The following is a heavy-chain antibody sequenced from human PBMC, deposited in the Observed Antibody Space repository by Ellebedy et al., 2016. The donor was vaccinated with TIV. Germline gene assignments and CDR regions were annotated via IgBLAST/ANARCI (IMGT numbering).Heavy chain of an antibody. Sequence: GGSLRLSXAASGFTFSSYYMNWVRQAPGKGLEWVANIKQDGSEKYYVDSVKGRFTISRDNAKNSLDLQMNSLRAEDTAVYYCAGRGYWGQGTLVTVSS. J-gene: IGHJ4*02. CDR2: IKQDGSEK. V-gene: IGHV3-7*01. CDR3: AGRGY. CDR1: GFTFSSYY. D-gene: IGHD3-10*01.